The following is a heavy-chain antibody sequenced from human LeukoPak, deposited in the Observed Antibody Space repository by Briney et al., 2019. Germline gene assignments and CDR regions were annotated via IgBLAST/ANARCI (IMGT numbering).Heavy chain of an antibody. J-gene: IGHJ4*02. CDR3: ARHGSYYLDY. CDR2: INPKSGGT. D-gene: IGHD1-26*01. V-gene: IGHV1-2*02. Sequence: ASVKVSCKTSGYSFTDYSMHWVRQAPGQGLEWMGRINPKSGGTNYAQKFQGRVTMTRDTSISTVYMELSGLRSEDTAVYYCARHGSYYLDYWGQGTLVTVSS. CDR1: GYSFTDYS.